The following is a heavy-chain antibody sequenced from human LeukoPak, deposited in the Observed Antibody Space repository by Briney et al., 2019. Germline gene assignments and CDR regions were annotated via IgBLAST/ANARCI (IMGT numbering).Heavy chain of an antibody. CDR3: ASILGGYSYGRLDY. V-gene: IGHV3-30*03. Sequence: GGSLRLSCAASGFTFSSYGMHWVRQAPGKGLEWVAVISYDGSNKYYADSVKGRFTISRDNSKNTLYLQMNSLRAEDTAVYYCASILGGYSYGRLDYWGQGTLVTVSS. CDR1: GFTFSSYG. CDR2: ISYDGSNK. J-gene: IGHJ4*02. D-gene: IGHD5-18*01.